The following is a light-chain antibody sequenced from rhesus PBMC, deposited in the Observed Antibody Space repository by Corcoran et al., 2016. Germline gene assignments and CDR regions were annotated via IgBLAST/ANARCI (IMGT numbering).Light chain of an antibody. Sequence: YELTQPPSVSADSGQTARITCGGDNIGSKNVHWYQQRPPQAPVLVIYGDRKRPSGIPERFSGSNSGNTATLIINRVEAGDEADYYCQVWDSSSYIFGSGTRLTVL. J-gene: IGLJ1*01. CDR1: NIGSKN. CDR3: QVWDSSSYI. V-gene: IGLV3-25*02. CDR2: GDR.